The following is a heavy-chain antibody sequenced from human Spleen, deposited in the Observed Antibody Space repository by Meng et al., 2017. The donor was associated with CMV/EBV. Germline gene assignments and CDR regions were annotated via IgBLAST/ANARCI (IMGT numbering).Heavy chain of an antibody. CDR3: ARGSRFLEWLSPDY. CDR1: GGSVSSGSFY. V-gene: IGHV4-61*01. CDR2: VYSSART. J-gene: IGHJ4*02. Sequence: SGGSVSSGSFYWRWIRQPPGKGLEWIGYVYSSARTNYNPSLKSRVTISLDTSKNQFSLKLSSVTAADTAVYYCARGSRFLEWLSPDYWGQGTLVTVSS. D-gene: IGHD3-3*01.